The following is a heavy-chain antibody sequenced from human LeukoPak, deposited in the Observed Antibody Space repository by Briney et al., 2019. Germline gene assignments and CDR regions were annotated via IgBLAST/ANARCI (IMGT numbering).Heavy chain of an antibody. V-gene: IGHV1-69*06. J-gene: IGHJ6*03. CDR2: IIPIFGTA. D-gene: IGHD6-19*01. CDR3: AREDASVARIHYYMDV. CDR1: GGTFSSYA. Sequence: SVKVSCKASGGTFSSYAISWVRQAPGQGLEWMGGIIPIFGTANYAQMFQGRVTITADKSTSTAYMELSSLRSEDTAVYYCAREDASVARIHYYMDVWGKGTTVTVSS.